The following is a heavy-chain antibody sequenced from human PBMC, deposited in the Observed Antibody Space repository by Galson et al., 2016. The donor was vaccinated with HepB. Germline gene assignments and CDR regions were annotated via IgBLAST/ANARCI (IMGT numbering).Heavy chain of an antibody. CDR1: GFTFSTYS. D-gene: IGHD1-1*01. J-gene: IGHJ6*02. Sequence: SLRLSCAASGFTFSTYSMTWVRQAPGTGLEWISYISSSSSDSFYADSVKGRFTIFRDNAKNSLYLKMSSLTDDDTAVYYCARGEIGTLPCYYFGMDVWGQGTTVTVSS. V-gene: IGHV3-48*02. CDR2: ISSSSSDS. CDR3: ARGEIGTLPCYYFGMDV.